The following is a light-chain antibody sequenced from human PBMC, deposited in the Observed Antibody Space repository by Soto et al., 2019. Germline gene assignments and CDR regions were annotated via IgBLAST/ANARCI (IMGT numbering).Light chain of an antibody. CDR2: GVT. Sequence: QSALTQPTSVSGSPGQSITISCTGNHNDIGTYDYVSWYQQHPGRAPRLLIYGVTTRPSGISDRFSASKSGLTASLTISGLQPEEEADYYCSSCTSDRIYVFGPGTKVTVL. V-gene: IGLV2-14*03. CDR3: SSCTSDRIYV. CDR1: HNDIGTYDY. J-gene: IGLJ1*01.